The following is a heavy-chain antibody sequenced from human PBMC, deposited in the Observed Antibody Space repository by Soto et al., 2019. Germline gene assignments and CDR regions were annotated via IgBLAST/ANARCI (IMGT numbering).Heavy chain of an antibody. Sequence: VQLVESGGGVVQPGRSLRLSCAASGFTFSDYAMHWVRQAPGKGLEWVAVVSHDGRNTHYADSVKGRFTISRDSSKNTVSLVMTSLRAEDTAVDYCAKGGRQWLVTCDFNYWGQGALVTVSS. CDR3: AKGGRQWLVTCDFNY. D-gene: IGHD6-19*01. CDR1: GFTFSDYA. CDR2: VSHDGRNT. V-gene: IGHV3-30*18. J-gene: IGHJ4*02.